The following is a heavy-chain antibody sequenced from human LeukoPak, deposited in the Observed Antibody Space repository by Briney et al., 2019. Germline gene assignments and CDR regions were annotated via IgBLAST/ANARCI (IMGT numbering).Heavy chain of an antibody. Sequence: ASVKVSRKASGYTFTGYYMHWVRQAPGQGLEWMGWINPNSGGTNYAQKFQGRVTMTRDTSISTAYMELSRLRSDDTAVYYCARDRRRANYYYYYMDVWGKGTTVTVSS. J-gene: IGHJ6*03. CDR3: ARDRRRANYYYYYMDV. V-gene: IGHV1-2*02. CDR1: GYTFTGYY. CDR2: INPNSGGT.